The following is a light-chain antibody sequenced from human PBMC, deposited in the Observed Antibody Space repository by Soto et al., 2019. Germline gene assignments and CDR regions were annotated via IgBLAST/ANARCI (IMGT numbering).Light chain of an antibody. CDR1: SSDIGGYNF. Sequence: QSALTQPASVSGSPGQSITISCTGTSSDIGGYNFVSWYQQHPGKAPKLIIHEVSNRPSGVSNRFSGSKSGTAASLTISGHQADEEAYYYRSSYRSSNALVFGGGTKLTVL. J-gene: IGLJ2*01. V-gene: IGLV2-14*01. CDR2: EVS. CDR3: SSYRSSNALV.